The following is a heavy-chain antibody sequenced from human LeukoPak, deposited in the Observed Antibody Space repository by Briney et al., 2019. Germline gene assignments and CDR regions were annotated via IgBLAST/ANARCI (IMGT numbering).Heavy chain of an antibody. CDR3: AKTGEMATTAPDY. Sequence: SVKVSCKASGGTFSSYAISWVRQAPGQGLEWMGGIIPIFGTANYAQKFQGRVTITTDESTSTAYMELSSLRSEDTAVYYCAKTGEMATTAPDYWGQGTLVTVSS. CDR1: GGTFSSYA. V-gene: IGHV1-69*05. CDR2: IIPIFGTA. J-gene: IGHJ4*02. D-gene: IGHD5-24*01.